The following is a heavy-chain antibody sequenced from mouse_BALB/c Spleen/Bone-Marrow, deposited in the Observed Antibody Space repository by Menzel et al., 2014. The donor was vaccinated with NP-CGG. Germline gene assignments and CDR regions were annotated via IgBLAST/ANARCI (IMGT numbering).Heavy chain of an antibody. CDR2: ISYDGSN. J-gene: IGHJ3*01. V-gene: IGHV3-6*02. CDR3: AREGGSRAC. CDR1: GYSITSGYY. D-gene: IGHD1-1*01. Sequence: EVHLVESGPGLVKPSQSLSLTCSVTGYSITSGYYWNWIRQFPGNKLEWMGYISYDGSNNYNPSLKNRISITRDTSKNQFFLKLNSVTTEDTATYYCAREGGSRACWGQGTLVTVSA.